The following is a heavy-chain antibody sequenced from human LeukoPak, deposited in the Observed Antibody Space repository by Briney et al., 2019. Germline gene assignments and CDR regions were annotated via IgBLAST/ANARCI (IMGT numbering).Heavy chain of an antibody. CDR3: VRGRYSSGWFKDKNWFDP. CDR2: MYHTGST. CDR1: GYSMSSGYY. D-gene: IGHD6-19*01. J-gene: IGHJ5*02. V-gene: IGHV4-38-2*02. Sequence: PSETLSLTCTVSGYSMSSGYYWGWIRQPPERGLEWIGSMYHTGSTYYNPSLKSRVTISVDTSKNQFSLKLSSVTAADTAVYYCVRGRYSSGWFKDKNWFDPWGQGIPVTVSS.